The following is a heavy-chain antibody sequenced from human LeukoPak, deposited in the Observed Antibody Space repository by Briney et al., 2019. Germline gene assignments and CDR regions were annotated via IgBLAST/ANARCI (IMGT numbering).Heavy chain of an antibody. CDR2: MGYEGIHK. V-gene: IGHV3-30*02. CDR1: GFTFNNFG. CDR3: XXXLMNYXAXRPXXWXDP. J-gene: IGHJ5*02. D-gene: IGHD3-16*01. Sequence: GGSLRLSCAASGFTFNNFGMHWVRQAPGKGLERVAFMGYEGIHKYYADSVKGRFTISKDNSKATLYLQMNSLRPEDTAVYYCXXXLMNYXAXRPXXWXDPXGQ.